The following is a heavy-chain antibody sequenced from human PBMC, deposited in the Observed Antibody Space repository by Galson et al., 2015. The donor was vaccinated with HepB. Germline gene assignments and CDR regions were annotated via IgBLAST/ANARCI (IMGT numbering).Heavy chain of an antibody. CDR3: TRSGAGGNAFEF. J-gene: IGHJ3*01. V-gene: IGHV7-4-1*02. Sequence: VKVSCKASGYIFMSYALNWVRQAPGQGLEWMAWINTVTGNPTYAQDFTGRFVFSLDSSVSTAYLQINTLQAEDTAVYFCTRSGAGGNAFEFWGQGTMVTVSS. CDR2: INTVTGNP. CDR1: GYIFMSYA. D-gene: IGHD3-10*01.